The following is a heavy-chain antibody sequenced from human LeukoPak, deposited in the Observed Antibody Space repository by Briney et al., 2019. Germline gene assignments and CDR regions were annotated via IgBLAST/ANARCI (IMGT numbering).Heavy chain of an antibody. D-gene: IGHD3-22*01. J-gene: IGHJ4*02. CDR2: ISSSSSYI. CDR1: GFTFSSYS. CDR3: ARGYYDSSGSSSGGFVDY. Sequence: GGSLRLSCAASGFTFSSYSINWVRKAPGKGLEWVSSISSSSSYIYYADSVKGRFTISRDNAKNSLYLQMNSLRAEDTAVYYCARGYYDSSGSSSGGFVDYWGQGTLVTVSS. V-gene: IGHV3-21*01.